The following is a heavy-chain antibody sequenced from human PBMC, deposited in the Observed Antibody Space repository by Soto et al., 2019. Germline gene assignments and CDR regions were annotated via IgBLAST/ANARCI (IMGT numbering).Heavy chain of an antibody. CDR2: INPSGGST. CDR3: ARDLNGDFWSGYYMPYYFDY. V-gene: IGHV1-46*01. J-gene: IGHJ4*02. Sequence: ASVKVSCKASGYTFTSYYMHWVRQAPGQGLEWMGIINPSGGSTSYAQKFQDRVTMTRDTSTSTVYMELSSLRSEDTAVYYCARDLNGDFWSGYYMPYYFDYWGQGTLVTVSS. CDR1: GYTFTSYY. D-gene: IGHD3-3*01.